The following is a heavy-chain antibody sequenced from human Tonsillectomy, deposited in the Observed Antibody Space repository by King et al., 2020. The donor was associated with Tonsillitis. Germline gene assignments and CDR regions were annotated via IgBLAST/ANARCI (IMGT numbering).Heavy chain of an antibody. J-gene: IGHJ5*02. CDR2: MSTDGSRT. Sequence: VQLVESGGGLVQPGGSLRLSCSASGLSFSNYAPHWVRQAPGKGLEYVSAMSTDGSRTYYSDSVKGRFPISRENSKNTPYLQMSSLRPDDTAVYYCSGYSSGWLAPWGQGTLVTVSS. D-gene: IGHD6-19*01. V-gene: IGHV3-64D*08. CDR1: GLSFSNYA. CDR3: SGYSSGWLAP.